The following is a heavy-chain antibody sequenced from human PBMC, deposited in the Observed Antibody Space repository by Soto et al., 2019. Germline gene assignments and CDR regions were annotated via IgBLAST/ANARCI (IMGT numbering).Heavy chain of an antibody. CDR1: GLIFDSFA. Sequence: EVQLLESGGDLVQPGGSLRLSCAASGLIFDSFAMNWVRQAPGKGLEWVSTIDREGVSTHYADSLKGRFSISRDNSKNTLYLQMNSLRAEDTAVYYCAKDPSTGSADLWGLGTLVTVSS. CDR2: IDREGVST. CDR3: AKDPSTGSADL. V-gene: IGHV3-23*01. D-gene: IGHD3-9*01. J-gene: IGHJ5*02.